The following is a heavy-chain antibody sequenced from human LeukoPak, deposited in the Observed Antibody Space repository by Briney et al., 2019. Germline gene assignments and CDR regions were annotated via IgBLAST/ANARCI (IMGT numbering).Heavy chain of an antibody. D-gene: IGHD6-19*01. CDR3: AKDRGEWLVPNDAFDI. CDR1: GFTFSNYG. V-gene: IGHV3-23*01. CDR2: LSSSGGST. Sequence: PGGTLRLSCAASGFTFSNYGMNWVRQAPGKGLEWVSALSSSGGSTYYADSVKGRFTISRDNSKNTLYLQMNSLRAEDTAVYYCAKDRGEWLVPNDAFDIWGQGTMVTVSS. J-gene: IGHJ3*02.